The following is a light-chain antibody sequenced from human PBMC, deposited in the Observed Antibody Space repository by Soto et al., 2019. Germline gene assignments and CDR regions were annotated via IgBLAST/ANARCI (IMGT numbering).Light chain of an antibody. CDR1: QNVSTY. CDR2: DAS. CDR3: QQRTNWLT. J-gene: IGKJ3*01. Sequence: EIVLTQSPATLSLSPGERVTLSCRASQNVSTYLAWYQQKPGQAPRLLIYDASDRATGIPARFSGSGSGTDFTLPISSPEPEDSAVYYWQQRTNWLTFGPGTKVDIK. V-gene: IGKV3-11*01.